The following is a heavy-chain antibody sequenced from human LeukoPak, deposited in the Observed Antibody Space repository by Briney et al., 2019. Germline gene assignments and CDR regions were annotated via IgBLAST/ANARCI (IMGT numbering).Heavy chain of an antibody. CDR3: ARDPSTTTVVTPSLDY. CDR1: GYTFTGYY. V-gene: IGHV1-2*02. Sequence: ASVKVSCKASGYTFTGYYMHWVRQAPGQGLEWMGWINPNSGGTNYAQKFQGRVIMTRDTSISTAYMELSRLRSDDTAVYYCARDPSTTTVVTPSLDYWGQGTLVTVSS. CDR2: INPNSGGT. J-gene: IGHJ4*02. D-gene: IGHD4-23*01.